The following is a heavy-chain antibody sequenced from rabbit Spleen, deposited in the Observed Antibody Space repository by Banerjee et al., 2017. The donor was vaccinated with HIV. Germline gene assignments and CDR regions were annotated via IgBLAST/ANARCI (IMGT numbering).Heavy chain of an antibody. Sequence: QSLEESGGDLVKPGASLKLSCTASGFSFSNKAVMCWVRQAPGKGLEWISCIAGSGSGFTYSATWAKGRFTCSKTSSTTVTLQMTSLTVADTATYFCARDTGSSFSSYGMDLWGPGTLVTVS. CDR1: GFSFSNKAV. D-gene: IGHD8-1*01. CDR2: IAGSGSGFT. V-gene: IGHV1S40*01. J-gene: IGHJ6*01. CDR3: ARDTGSSFSSYGMDL.